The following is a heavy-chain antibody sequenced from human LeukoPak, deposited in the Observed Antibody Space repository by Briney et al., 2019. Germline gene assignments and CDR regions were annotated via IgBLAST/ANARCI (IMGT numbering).Heavy chain of an antibody. Sequence: GGSLRLSCEASGLTVSSNYMSWVRQAPGKGLEWVSVIYGGGSTYYADSVKGRFTISRDTSKNTLYLQMNSLRAEDTAVYYCASWPGGWYGEDSWGQGTLVTVSS. CDR3: ASWPGGWYGEDS. CDR2: IYGGGST. V-gene: IGHV3-53*01. CDR1: GLTVSSNY. J-gene: IGHJ4*02. D-gene: IGHD6-19*01.